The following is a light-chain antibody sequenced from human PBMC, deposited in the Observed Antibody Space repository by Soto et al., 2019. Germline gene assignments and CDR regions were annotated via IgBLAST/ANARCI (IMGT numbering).Light chain of an antibody. Sequence: SYELTQPLSVSVALGKTARITCGGNNIGTKSVHWYQQKPGQAPVLVIYRDNNRPSGIPERFSGSNSGNTATLTISRAQAGDEADYSCQVWDSSTVVFGGGTKVTVL. CDR1: NIGTKS. V-gene: IGLV3-9*01. J-gene: IGLJ2*01. CDR2: RDN. CDR3: QVWDSSTVV.